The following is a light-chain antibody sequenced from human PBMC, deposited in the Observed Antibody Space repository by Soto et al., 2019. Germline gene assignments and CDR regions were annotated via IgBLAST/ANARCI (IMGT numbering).Light chain of an antibody. V-gene: IGKV3-11*01. Sequence: EIVLTQSPATLSLSPGERATLSCRASQSVSSYLAWYQQKPGQAPRLLIYDASNRATGIPARFSCSGSGTDFTLTIRSLEPEDFAVYYCQQRSNWPLTFGGGTMVEI. CDR3: QQRSNWPLT. CDR2: DAS. J-gene: IGKJ4*01. CDR1: QSVSSY.